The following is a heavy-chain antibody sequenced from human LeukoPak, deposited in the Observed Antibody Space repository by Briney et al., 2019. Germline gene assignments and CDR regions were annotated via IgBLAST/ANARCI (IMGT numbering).Heavy chain of an antibody. CDR1: NGSVRSYY. CDR2: IYYSGST. D-gene: IGHD3-22*01. CDR3: ARDRHFKYYYDSSGYYPDAFDI. J-gene: IGHJ3*02. Sequence: PSETLSLTCTVSNGSVRSYYWSWIRQPPGKGLEWIGYIYYSGSTNYNPSLKSRVTISVDTSKNQFSLKLSSVTAADTAVYYCARDRHFKYYYDSSGYYPDAFDIWGQGTMVTVSS. V-gene: IGHV4-59*02.